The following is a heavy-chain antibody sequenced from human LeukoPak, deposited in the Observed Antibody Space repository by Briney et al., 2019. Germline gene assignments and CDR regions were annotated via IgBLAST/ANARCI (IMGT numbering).Heavy chain of an antibody. V-gene: IGHV4-38-2*02. CDR1: GYSISSGYY. J-gene: IGHJ5*02. CDR2: IYHSGST. CDR3: ARDLKDDFWSGHYEPPNWFDP. Sequence: SETLSLTCTVSGYSISSGYYWGWIRQPPGKGLEWIGSIYHSGSTYYNPSLKSRVTISVDKSKNQFSLKLSSVTAADTAVYYCARDLKDDFWSGHYEPPNWFDPWGQGTLVTVSS. D-gene: IGHD3-3*01.